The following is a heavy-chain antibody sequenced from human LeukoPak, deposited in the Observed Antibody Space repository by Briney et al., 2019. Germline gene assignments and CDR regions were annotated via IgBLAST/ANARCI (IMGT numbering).Heavy chain of an antibody. V-gene: IGHV3-21*01. CDR2: ISSSSSYI. J-gene: IGHJ5*02. D-gene: IGHD3-22*01. CDR1: GFTFSSYA. Sequence: PGGSLRLSCAASGFTFSSYAMSWVRQAPGKGLEWVSSISSSSSYIYYADSVKGRFTISRDNAKNSLYLQMNSLRAEDTAVYYCARDLGKNYYDSSGYSWGQGTLVTVSS. CDR3: ARDLGKNYYDSSGYS.